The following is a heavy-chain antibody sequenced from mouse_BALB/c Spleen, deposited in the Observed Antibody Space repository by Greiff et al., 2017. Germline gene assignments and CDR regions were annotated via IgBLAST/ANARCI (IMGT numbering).Heavy chain of an antibody. CDR3: ARSEDYGSRVFAY. CDR1: GYTFTSYW. Sequence: QVHVKQSGAELAKPGASVKMSCKASGYTFTSYWMHWVKQRPGQGLEWIGYINPSTGYTEYNQKFKDKATLTADKSSSTAYMQLSSLTSEDSAVYYCARSEDYGSRVFAYWGQGTLVTVSA. D-gene: IGHD1-1*01. CDR2: INPSTGYT. J-gene: IGHJ3*01. V-gene: IGHV1-7*01.